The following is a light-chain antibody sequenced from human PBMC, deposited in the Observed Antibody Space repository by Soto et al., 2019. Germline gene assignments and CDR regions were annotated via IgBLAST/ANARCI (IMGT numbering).Light chain of an antibody. V-gene: IGLV1-51*02. CDR3: GSWDHSVSVFV. Sequence: NTSNIGNNYVSWFQQLPGTAPKLIIYQSNRRPSGIPDRFSGSKSGTSATLGITGLQTGDEADYYCGSWDHSVSVFVFGTGTKVTVL. CDR2: QSN. CDR1: TSNIGNNY. J-gene: IGLJ1*01.